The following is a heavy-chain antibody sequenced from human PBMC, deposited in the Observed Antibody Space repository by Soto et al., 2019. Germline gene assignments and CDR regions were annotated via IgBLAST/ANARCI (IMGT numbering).Heavy chain of an antibody. CDR3: ATTEVLVQGAGDAFDI. Sequence: QVQLVQSGAEVKKPGASVKVSCKVSGHTLTEFSMHWVRQGPGKGLEWMGGFDPEDGETIYAQKFQGRVTMTEDTSTDTAYMELSSLRSEDTAVYYCATTEVLVQGAGDAFDIWGQGTMVTVSS. V-gene: IGHV1-24*01. CDR2: FDPEDGET. CDR1: GHTLTEFS. J-gene: IGHJ3*02. D-gene: IGHD6-6*01.